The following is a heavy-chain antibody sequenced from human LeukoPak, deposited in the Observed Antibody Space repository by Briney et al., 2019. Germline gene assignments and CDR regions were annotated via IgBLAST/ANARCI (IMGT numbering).Heavy chain of an antibody. V-gene: IGHV4-59*01. J-gene: IGHJ4*02. CDR2: IYYSGNT. D-gene: IGHD1-26*01. Sequence: SETLSLTCTVSGGSISSYYWSWIRQPPGKGLEWIGYIYYSGNTKYNPSLTSRVTISVDTSKNQFSLKLSSVTAADTAVYYCARKSRGYSGSYDYWGQGTLVTVSS. CDR3: ARKSRGYSGSYDY. CDR1: GGSISSYY.